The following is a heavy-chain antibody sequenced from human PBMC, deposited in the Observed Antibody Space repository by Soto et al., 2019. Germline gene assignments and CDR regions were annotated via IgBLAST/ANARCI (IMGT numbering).Heavy chain of an antibody. CDR2: IYHRGST. Sequence: QVQLQESGPGLVKPSGTLSLTCAVSGGSISSSNRWSWVRQPPGKGLDWIGEIYHRGSTNYNPSLKSRVTISVHKSKNQLSLKLSSVTAADTAVYYCARSTRSGTTFDYWGQGTLVTVSS. J-gene: IGHJ4*02. V-gene: IGHV4-4*02. CDR1: GGSISSSNR. CDR3: ARSTRSGTTFDY. D-gene: IGHD4-17*01.